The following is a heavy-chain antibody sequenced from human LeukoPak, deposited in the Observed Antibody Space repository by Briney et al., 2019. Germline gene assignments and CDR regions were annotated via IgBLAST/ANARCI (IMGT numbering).Heavy chain of an antibody. V-gene: IGHV4-59*01. D-gene: IGHD1-26*01. CDR3: ASYPTKVRAYDY. J-gene: IGHJ4*02. CDR1: GGSISSYY. CDR2: IYYSGST. Sequence: SETLSLACTVSGGSISSYYWSWIRQPPWKGLEWIGYIYYSGSTNYNPSLKSRVTISVDTSKNQFSLKLSSVTAADTAVYYCASYPTKVRAYDYWGQGTLVTVSS.